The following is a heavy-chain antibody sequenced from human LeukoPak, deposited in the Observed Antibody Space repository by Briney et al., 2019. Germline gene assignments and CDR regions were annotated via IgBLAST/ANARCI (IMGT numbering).Heavy chain of an antibody. V-gene: IGHV1-8*01. CDR1: GYTFTSYD. CDR3: ARDYVGNWFDP. Sequence: ASVKVSCKASGYTFTSYDINWVRQATGQGLEWMGWMNPNSGNTGYAQKFQGRVTMTRNTSISTAYMELSRLRSDDTAVYYCARDYVGNWFDPWGQGTLVTVSS. D-gene: IGHD4-17*01. CDR2: MNPNSGNT. J-gene: IGHJ5*02.